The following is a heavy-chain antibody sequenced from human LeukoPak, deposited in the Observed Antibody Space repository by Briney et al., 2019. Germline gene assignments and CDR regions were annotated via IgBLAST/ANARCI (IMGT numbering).Heavy chain of an antibody. J-gene: IGHJ6*02. CDR2: INHSGST. V-gene: IGHV4-34*01. CDR1: GGSFSGYY. CDR3: ARVRSFSSYGPQPYYYGMDV. Sequence: PSETLSLTCAVYGGSFSGYYWSWIRQPPGKGLEWIGEINHSGSTNYNPSLKSRVTISVDTSKNQFSLKLSSVTAADTAVYYCARVRSFSSYGPQPYYYGMDVWGQGTTVTVSS. D-gene: IGHD5-18*01.